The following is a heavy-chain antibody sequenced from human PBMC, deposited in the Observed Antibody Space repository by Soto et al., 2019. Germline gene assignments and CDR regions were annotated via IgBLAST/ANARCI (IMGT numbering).Heavy chain of an antibody. CDR1: GGSISSYY. V-gene: IGHV4-59*01. CDR3: ARGILGYCSSTSCPEPYYYYGIDV. D-gene: IGHD2-2*01. J-gene: IGHJ6*02. CDR2: IYYSGST. Sequence: SETLSLTCTFSGGSISSYYWSWIRQPPGKGLEWIGYIYYSGSTNYNPSLKSRVTISVDTSKNQFSLKLSSVTAADTAVYYCARGILGYCSSTSCPEPYYYYGIDVWGQGTTVTVSS.